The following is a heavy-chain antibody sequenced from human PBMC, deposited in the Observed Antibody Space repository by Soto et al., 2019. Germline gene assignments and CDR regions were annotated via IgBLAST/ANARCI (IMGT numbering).Heavy chain of an antibody. Sequence: PSETLSLTCTVSGGSISSYYWSWIRQPPGKGLEWIGYIYYSGSTNYNPSLKSRVTISVDTSKNQFSLKLSSVTAADTAVYYCARRGDYIDAGYFDYWGQGTLVTVSS. CDR2: IYYSGST. CDR1: GGSISSYY. J-gene: IGHJ4*02. V-gene: IGHV4-59*12. D-gene: IGHD4-17*01. CDR3: ARRGDYIDAGYFDY.